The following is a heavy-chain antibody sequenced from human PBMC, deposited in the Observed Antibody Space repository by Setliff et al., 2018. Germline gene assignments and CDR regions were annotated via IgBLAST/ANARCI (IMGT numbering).Heavy chain of an antibody. Sequence: SETLSLTCSVSGDSINSGGVCWAWIRQPPGRDLEWVGYICYTGTSTYYNPSLASRLSISVDKSMNQFSLRLNSVTAADTAVYYCARGGSNSGWYGFFDLWGQGAQVTVSS. D-gene: IGHD6-19*01. CDR1: GDSINSGGVC. CDR3: ARGGSNSGWYGFFDL. V-gene: IGHV4-30-4*08. CDR2: ICYTGTST. J-gene: IGHJ4*02.